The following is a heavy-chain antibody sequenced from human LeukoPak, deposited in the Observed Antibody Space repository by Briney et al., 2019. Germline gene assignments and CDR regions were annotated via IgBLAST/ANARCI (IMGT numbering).Heavy chain of an antibody. CDR1: GFTFSSYG. D-gene: IGHD3-16*01. J-gene: IGHJ1*01. CDR2: ISGSGGST. CDR3: AKDDDWGRYKH. V-gene: IGHV3-23*01. Sequence: PGGSLRLSCAASGFTFSSYGMSWVRQAPGKGLEWVSAISGSGGSTYYADSVKGRFTISRDNFKNTLSLQVNSLRAEDTAMYYCAKDDDWGRYKHWGQGTLVTVSS.